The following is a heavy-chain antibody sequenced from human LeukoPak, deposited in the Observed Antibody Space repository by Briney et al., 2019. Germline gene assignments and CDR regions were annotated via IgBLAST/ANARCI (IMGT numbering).Heavy chain of an antibody. CDR3: ATARGGYYYNWFDP. D-gene: IGHD3-22*01. CDR1: GGTFRSYA. V-gene: IGHV1-24*01. J-gene: IGHJ5*02. Sequence: ASVKVSCKASGGTFRSYAISWVRQAPGKGLEWMGGFDPEDGETIYAQKFQGRVTMTEDTSTDTAYMELSSLRSEDTAVYYCATARGGYYYNWFDPWGQGTLVTVSS. CDR2: FDPEDGET.